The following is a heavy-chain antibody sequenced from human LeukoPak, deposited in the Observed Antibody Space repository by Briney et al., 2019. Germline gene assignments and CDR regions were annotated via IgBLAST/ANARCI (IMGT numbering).Heavy chain of an antibody. D-gene: IGHD3-22*01. CDR2: IYSAGST. V-gene: IGHV3-53*01. CDR3: ANFPALYDSSGYPNFDY. Sequence: GGSLRLSCAASGFTLSSNYMTWVRQAPGKGLEWVSLIYSAGSTYYADAVTGRFTISRDNSKNTLYLQMNSLRAEDTAVYYCANFPALYDSSGYPNFDYWGRGTLVTVSS. CDR1: GFTLSSNY. J-gene: IGHJ4*02.